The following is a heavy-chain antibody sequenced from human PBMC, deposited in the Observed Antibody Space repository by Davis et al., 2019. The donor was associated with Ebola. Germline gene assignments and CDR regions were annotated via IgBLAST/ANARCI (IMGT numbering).Heavy chain of an antibody. D-gene: IGHD5-18*01. J-gene: IGHJ4*02. CDR3: ARGGGYSYGYGASEFDY. Sequence: MPSETLSLTCAVSGGSISSGGYSWSWIRQPPGKGLEWIGYIYHSGSTYYNPSLKSRVTISVDRSKNQFSLKLSSVTAADTAVYYCARGGGYSYGYGASEFDYWGQGTLVTVSS. CDR2: IYHSGST. V-gene: IGHV4-30-2*01. CDR1: GGSISSGGYS.